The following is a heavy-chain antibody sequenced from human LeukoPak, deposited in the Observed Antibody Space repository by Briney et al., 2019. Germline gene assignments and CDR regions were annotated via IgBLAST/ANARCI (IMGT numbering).Heavy chain of an antibody. CDR2: IYYSGST. Sequence: SETLSLTCTVSGGSISSYYWSWIRQPPGKGLEWIGYIYYSGSTNYNPSLKSRVTISVDTSKNQFSLKLSSVTAADTAVYYCARGKRQRGYSYGYGYYNWFDPWGQGTLVTAS. D-gene: IGHD5-18*01. V-gene: IGHV4-59*12. CDR1: GGSISSYY. J-gene: IGHJ5*02. CDR3: ARGKRQRGYSYGYGYYNWFDP.